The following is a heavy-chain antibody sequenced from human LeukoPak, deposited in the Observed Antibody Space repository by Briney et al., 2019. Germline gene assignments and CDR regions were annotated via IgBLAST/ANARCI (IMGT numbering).Heavy chain of an antibody. J-gene: IGHJ4*02. CDR2: VSAVGTDT. CDR1: GFTFNSHW. Sequence: VGSLRLSCAASGFTFNSHWMHWGRHAPGEGLMWVSTVSAVGTDTNYADSVRGRFTISRDNAKNTLYLQMNSLRAEDTALYFCTRGCTGTRCPADYWGQGALVTVSS. D-gene: IGHD2-2*01. V-gene: IGHV3-74*01. CDR3: TRGCTGTRCPADY.